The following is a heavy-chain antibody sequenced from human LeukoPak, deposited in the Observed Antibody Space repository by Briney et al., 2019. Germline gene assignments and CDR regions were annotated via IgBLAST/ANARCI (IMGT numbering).Heavy chain of an antibody. CDR2: IWYDGSNN. J-gene: IGHJ4*02. V-gene: IGHV3-33*01. CDR3: ARMQYYYDSSGYVSAFDY. Sequence: GSLRLSCAASGFTFSSYGMHWVRQAPGKGVEGVADIWYDGSNNFYADSVKGRFTISIGNSKTTLYLQINSLRAEDTAVYYCARMQYYYDSSGYVSAFDYWGQGTLVTVSS. D-gene: IGHD3-22*01. CDR1: GFTFSSYG.